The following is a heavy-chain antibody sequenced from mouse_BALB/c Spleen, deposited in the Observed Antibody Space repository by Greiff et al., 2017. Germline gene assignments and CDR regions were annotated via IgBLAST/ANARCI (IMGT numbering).Heavy chain of an antibody. D-gene: IGHD2-4*01. CDR2: IWGGGST. V-gene: IGHV2-6-5*01. CDR1: GFSLTDYG. CDR3: AKHEGYDYLYYYAMDY. Sequence: VKLVESGPGLVAPSQSLSITCTVSGFSLTDYGVSWIRQPPGKGLEWLGVIWGGGSTYYNSALKSRLSISKDNSKSQVFLKMNSLQTDDTAMYYCAKHEGYDYLYYYAMDYWGQGTSVTVSS. J-gene: IGHJ4*01.